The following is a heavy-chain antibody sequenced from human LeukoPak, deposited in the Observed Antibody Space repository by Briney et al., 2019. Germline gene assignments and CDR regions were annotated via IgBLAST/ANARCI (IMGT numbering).Heavy chain of an antibody. J-gene: IGHJ4*02. Sequence: PGGSLRLSCAASGFTFSSYGMSWVRQAPGKGLEWVSVIYSGGSTYYTDSVKGRFTISRDTSKNTLYLHMNSLRAEDTAMYYCARAGRIPDFDYWGQGTLVTVSS. D-gene: IGHD1-14*01. CDR3: ARAGRIPDFDY. CDR1: GFTFSSYG. CDR2: IYSGGST. V-gene: IGHV3-66*01.